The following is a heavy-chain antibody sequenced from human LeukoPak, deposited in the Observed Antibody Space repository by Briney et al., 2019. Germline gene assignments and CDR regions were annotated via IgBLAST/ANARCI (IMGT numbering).Heavy chain of an antibody. CDR2: ISGSGDRT. D-gene: IGHD2-15*01. Sequence: GGSLRLSCEAPDSTFSSYAMSWVRTPPGKGLGGVSPISGSGDRTYYADSVRGRFSISRDSSKSTLFLQMDSLRAEDTAVYYCAKGRFCTGSGCYSTAPDYWGQGTLVTVSS. CDR3: AKGRFCTGSGCYSTAPDY. V-gene: IGHV3-23*01. CDR1: DSTFSSYA. J-gene: IGHJ4*02.